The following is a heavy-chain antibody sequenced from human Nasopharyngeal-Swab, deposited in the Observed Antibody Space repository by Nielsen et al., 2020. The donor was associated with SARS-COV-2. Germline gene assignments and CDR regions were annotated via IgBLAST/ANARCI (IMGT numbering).Heavy chain of an antibody. V-gene: IGHV4-39*01. J-gene: IGHJ4*02. CDR3: VRSSSWYYFDY. CDR2: IYYNGNT. CDR1: GDSIAYSTFY. D-gene: IGHD6-13*01. Sequence: SETLSLTCTVSGDSIAYSTFYWGWIRQPPGKGLECIGNIYYNGNTYQHLSLKSRLTISVDKSKNQFSLQLSSVTAADTAVYYCVRSSSWYYFDYWAQGTQVTVSS.